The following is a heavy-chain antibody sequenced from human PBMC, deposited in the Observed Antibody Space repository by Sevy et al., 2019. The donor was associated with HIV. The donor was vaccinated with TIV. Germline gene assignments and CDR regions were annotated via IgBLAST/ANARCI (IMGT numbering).Heavy chain of an antibody. CDR2: IRSSGGTI. CDR3: ARDETFGGVIAYYFDY. Sequence: GGSLRLSCAASGFTFSSYSMNWVRQAPWKGLEWVAYIRSSGGTIYYADSVKGRFTISRDNAKNSLYLQMNSLRAEDLAVYYCARDETFGGVIAYYFDYWGQGTLVTVSS. CDR1: GFTFSSYS. J-gene: IGHJ4*02. V-gene: IGHV3-48*01. D-gene: IGHD3-16*02.